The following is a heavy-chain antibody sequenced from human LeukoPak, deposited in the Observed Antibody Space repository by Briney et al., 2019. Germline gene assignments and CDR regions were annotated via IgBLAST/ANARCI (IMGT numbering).Heavy chain of an antibody. J-gene: IGHJ4*02. CDR3: AKGGIGSSPGLDS. Sequence: PGGSLRLSCAASGFSFSSYAMSWVRQAPGKGLEWVSSIAVSGGGPYYGYSVKGRFTISRDNSKNTVYLQMNSLRAEDTAIYSCAKGGIGSSPGLDSWGQGTLVTVSS. V-gene: IGHV3-23*01. D-gene: IGHD5-18*01. CDR1: GFSFSSYA. CDR2: IAVSGGGP.